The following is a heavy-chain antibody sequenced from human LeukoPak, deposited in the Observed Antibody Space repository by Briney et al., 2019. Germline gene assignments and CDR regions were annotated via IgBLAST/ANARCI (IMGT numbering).Heavy chain of an antibody. CDR3: ALSGYDSDY. CDR1: GGSISSSSYY. J-gene: IGHJ4*02. CDR2: ICYSGST. V-gene: IGHV4-39*01. D-gene: IGHD5-12*01. Sequence: PSETLSPTCTVSGGSISSSSYYWGWIRQPPGKGLEWIGSICYSGSTYYNPSLKSRVTISVDTSKNQFSLKLSSVTAADTAVYYCALSGYDSDYWGQGTLVTVSS.